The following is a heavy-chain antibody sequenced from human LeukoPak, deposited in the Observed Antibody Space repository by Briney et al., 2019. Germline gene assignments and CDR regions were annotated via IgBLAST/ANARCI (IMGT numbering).Heavy chain of an antibody. CDR2: ISSRSSTI. D-gene: IGHD3-3*01. V-gene: IGHV3-48*01. Sequence: ETLSLTCTVSAGSISNYYWSWVRQAPGKGLEWVSYISSRSSTIYYADSVMGRFAISRDNAKNSLYLQMNSLRAEDTAMYYCARDNDFWSGYPYYFDYWGQGTLVTVSS. CDR1: AGSISNYY. J-gene: IGHJ4*02. CDR3: ARDNDFWSGYPYYFDY.